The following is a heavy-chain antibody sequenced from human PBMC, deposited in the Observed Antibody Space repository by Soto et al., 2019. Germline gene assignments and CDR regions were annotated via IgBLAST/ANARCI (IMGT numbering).Heavy chain of an antibody. CDR2: ISGSGGST. Sequence: PVGSLRLSCAASGFTFSSYAMSWVRQAPGKGLEWVSAISGSGGSTYYADSVKGRFTISRDNSKNTLYLQMNSLRAEDTAVYYCAKVVGDYDFWSGYYTSWFDPWGQGTLVTVSS. CDR3: AKVVGDYDFWSGYYTSWFDP. CDR1: GFTFSSYA. V-gene: IGHV3-23*01. J-gene: IGHJ5*02. D-gene: IGHD3-3*01.